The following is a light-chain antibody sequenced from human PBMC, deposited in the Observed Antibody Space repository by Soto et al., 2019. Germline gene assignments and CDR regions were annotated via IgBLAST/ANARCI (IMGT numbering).Light chain of an antibody. CDR2: AAS. Sequence: EIVLTQSPGTLSLSPGERATVSCGASQSVGNNYLAWYQQKVGQAPRLLIHAASIRATGIPGRFSGSGSGTNFTLTINRLEPEDFAVYYCQQYASSPLTFRGGTKVEIK. V-gene: IGKV3-20*01. CDR1: QSVGNNY. CDR3: QQYASSPLT. J-gene: IGKJ4*01.